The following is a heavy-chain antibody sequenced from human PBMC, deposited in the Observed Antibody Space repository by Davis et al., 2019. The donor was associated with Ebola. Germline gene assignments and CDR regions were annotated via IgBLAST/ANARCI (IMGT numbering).Heavy chain of an antibody. V-gene: IGHV3-30*03. CDR1: ELTFSSYG. Sequence: GESLKISCAASELTFSSYGMHWVRQAPGKGLEWVAVISYDGSNKYYADSVKGRFTISRDNSKNTLYLQMNSLRAEDTAVYYCARVYGMITFGGVIAPWWGQGTLVTVSS. CDR2: ISYDGSNK. J-gene: IGHJ4*02. CDR3: ARVYGMITFGGVIAPW. D-gene: IGHD3-16*02.